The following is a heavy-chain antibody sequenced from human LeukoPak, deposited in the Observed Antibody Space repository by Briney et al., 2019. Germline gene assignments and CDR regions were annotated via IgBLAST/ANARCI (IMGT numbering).Heavy chain of an antibody. J-gene: IGHJ5*02. CDR3: ARGGHCSSTSCYRSEFDP. Sequence: GASVKVSCKAPGYTFTSYDINWVRQATGQGLEWMGWMNPNSGNTGYAQKFQGRVTITRNTSISTAYMELSSLRSEDTAVYYCARGGHCSSTSCYRSEFDPWGQGTLVTVSS. CDR2: MNPNSGNT. D-gene: IGHD2-2*01. CDR1: GYTFTSYD. V-gene: IGHV1-8*03.